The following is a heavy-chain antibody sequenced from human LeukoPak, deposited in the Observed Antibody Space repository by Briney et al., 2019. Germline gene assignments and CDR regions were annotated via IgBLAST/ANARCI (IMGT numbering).Heavy chain of an antibody. CDR1: GYTFTSYG. V-gene: IGHV1-18*01. CDR2: INAYNGNT. CDR3: AKRGLSDFYYSYMDV. J-gene: IGHJ6*03. Sequence: ASVKVSCKASGYTFTSYGITWVRQAPGQGLEWMGWINAYNGNTNYAQKLQGRVTMTTDTSTSTAYMELRSLRSVDTAVYYCAKRGLSDFYYSYMDVLGKGTTVTVSS. D-gene: IGHD3-16*01.